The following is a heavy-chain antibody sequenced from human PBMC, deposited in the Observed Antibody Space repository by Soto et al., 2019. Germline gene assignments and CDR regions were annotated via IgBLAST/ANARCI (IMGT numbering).Heavy chain of an antibody. Sequence: LETLCLTCSVSGGSISGYDGSWIRQPPGKGLEWIGYIYYSASTNYNPSLKSRVTISVDTSKNQFSLKLSSVNAADTAVYYCAREALRSGSTFDIWGQGTMVTVSS. V-gene: IGHV4-59*01. CDR3: AREALRSGSTFDI. J-gene: IGHJ3*02. CDR2: IYYSAST. D-gene: IGHD3-10*01. CDR1: GGSISGYD.